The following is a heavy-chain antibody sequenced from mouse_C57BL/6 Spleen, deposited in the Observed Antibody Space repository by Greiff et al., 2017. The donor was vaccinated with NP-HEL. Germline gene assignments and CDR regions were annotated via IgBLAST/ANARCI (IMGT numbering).Heavy chain of an antibody. CDR2: INPNNGGT. Sequence: EVQLQQSGPELVKPGASVKIPCKASGYTFTDYNMDWVKQSHGKSLEWIGDINPNNGGTIYNQKFKGNATLTVDKSSSTAYMELRSLTSKDTAIYYCARGCWDGHYAMDYWGQVTSVTVSS. J-gene: IGHJ4*01. V-gene: IGHV1-18*01. D-gene: IGHD4-1*01. CDR3: ARGCWDGHYAMDY. CDR1: GYTFTDYN.